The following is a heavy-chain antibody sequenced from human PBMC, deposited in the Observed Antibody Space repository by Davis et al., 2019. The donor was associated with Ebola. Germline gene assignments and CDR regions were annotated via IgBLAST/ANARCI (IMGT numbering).Heavy chain of an antibody. Sequence: GGSLRLSCAASGFTFSSYGMHWVRQAPGKGLEWVAVISYDGSNKYYADSVKGRFTISRDNSKNTLYLQMNSLRAEDTAVYYCASLSNYDFWSGYSSLIPFDYWGQGALVTVSS. D-gene: IGHD3-3*01. CDR3: ASLSNYDFWSGYSSLIPFDY. CDR1: GFTFSSYG. J-gene: IGHJ4*02. V-gene: IGHV3-30*03. CDR2: ISYDGSNK.